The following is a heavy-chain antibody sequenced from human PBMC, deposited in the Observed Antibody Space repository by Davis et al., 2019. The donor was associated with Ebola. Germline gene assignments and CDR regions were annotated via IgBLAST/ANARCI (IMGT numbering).Heavy chain of an antibody. CDR1: GGTFSSYA. CDR2: IIPIFGTA. D-gene: IGHD4-11*01. J-gene: IGHJ6*02. Sequence: AASVKVSCKASGGTFSSYAISWVRQAPGQGLEWMGGIIPIFGTANYAQKFQGRVTITADESTSTAYMELSSLRSEDTAVYYCARESVTTFYYYGMDVWGQGTTVTVSS. CDR3: ARESVTTFYYYGMDV. V-gene: IGHV1-69*13.